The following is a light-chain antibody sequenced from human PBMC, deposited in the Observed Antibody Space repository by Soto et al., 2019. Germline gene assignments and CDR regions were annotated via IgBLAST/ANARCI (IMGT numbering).Light chain of an antibody. Sequence: QSVLTQPPSASGTPGQRVTISCSGSTSNLGSNFVYWYQQVPGAAPKLLISRNDQRPSGVPVRFSGSKSGTSASLAISGLRSEDEADYHCAAWDDSLSGVVFGGGTKVTVL. CDR3: AAWDDSLSGVV. CDR1: TSNLGSNF. V-gene: IGLV1-47*01. CDR2: RND. J-gene: IGLJ3*02.